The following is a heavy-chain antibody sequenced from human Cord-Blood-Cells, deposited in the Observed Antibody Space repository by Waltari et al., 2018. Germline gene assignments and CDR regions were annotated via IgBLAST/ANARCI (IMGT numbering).Heavy chain of an antibody. D-gene: IGHD3-10*01. Sequence: QVQLQQWGAGLLKPSETLSLTCAVYGGSFIGYYWSWIRQPPGKGLEWIGEINHSGSTNYNPSLKSRVTISVDTSKNQFSLKLSAVTAADTAVYYCARGRHSRGHFDYWGQGTLVTVSS. CDR2: INHSGST. V-gene: IGHV4-34*01. J-gene: IGHJ4*02. CDR1: GGSFIGYY. CDR3: ARGRHSRGHFDY.